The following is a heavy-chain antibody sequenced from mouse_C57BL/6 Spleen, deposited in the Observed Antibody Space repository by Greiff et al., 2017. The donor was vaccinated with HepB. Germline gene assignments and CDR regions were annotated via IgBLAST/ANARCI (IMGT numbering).Heavy chain of an antibody. CDR1: GYTFTSYW. CDR3: ARSPDGYSHYYAMDY. V-gene: IGHV1-64*01. CDR2: IHPNSGST. D-gene: IGHD2-3*01. Sequence: QVQLQQPGAELVKPGASVKLSCKASGYTFTSYWMHWVKQRPGQGLEWIGMIHPNSGSTNYNEKFKSKATLTVDKSSSTAYMQLSSLTSEDSAVYYCARSPDGYSHYYAMDYWGQGTSVTVSS. J-gene: IGHJ4*01.